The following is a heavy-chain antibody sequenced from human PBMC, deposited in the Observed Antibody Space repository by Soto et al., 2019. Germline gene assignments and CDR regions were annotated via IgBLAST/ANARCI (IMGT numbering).Heavy chain of an antibody. CDR1: GFTFSSYA. V-gene: IGHV3-23*01. D-gene: IGHD2-15*01. CDR2: ISGSGGST. J-gene: IGHJ6*02. Sequence: GGSLRLSCAASGFTFSSYAMSWVRQAPGKGLEWVSAISGSGGSTYYADSVKGRFTISRDNSKNTLYLQMNSLRAEDTAVYYCAKDVIALEYYYYYGMDVWGQGTTVTVSS. CDR3: AKDVIALEYYYYYGMDV.